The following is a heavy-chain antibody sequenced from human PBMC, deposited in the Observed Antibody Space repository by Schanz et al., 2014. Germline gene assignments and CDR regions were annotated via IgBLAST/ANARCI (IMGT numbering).Heavy chain of an antibody. CDR2: INAHTGNT. Sequence: QLMQSGSEVRKPGASVKVSCKASGYIFGSHGMTWVRQAPGQGPELMGWINAHTGNTQYAQKFQGRVNMTRDTVTATVHLELTRLRTDDTAIYYCARVHIATYHYSRPGAFDIWGQGARVTGSA. D-gene: IGHD6-13*01. CDR1: GYIFGSHG. J-gene: IGHJ3*02. V-gene: IGHV1-18*01. CDR3: ARVHIATYHYSRPGAFDI.